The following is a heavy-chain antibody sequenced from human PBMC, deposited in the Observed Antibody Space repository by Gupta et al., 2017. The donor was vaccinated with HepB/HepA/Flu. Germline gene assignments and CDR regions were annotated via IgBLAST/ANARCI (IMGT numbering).Heavy chain of an antibody. J-gene: IGHJ6*03. CDR2: TYYRSKWYN. D-gene: IGHD3-22*01. CDR3: ARVTMIVVVGSKSTTYYYMDV. CDR1: GDSVSSNSAA. V-gene: IGHV6-1*01. Sequence: QVQLQQSGPGLVKPSQTLSLTCAISGDSVSSNSAAWNWIRQSPSRGLEWLGRTYYRSKWYNDYAVSVKSRITINPDTSKNQFSLQLNSVTPEDTAVYYCARVTMIVVVGSKSTTYYYMDVWGKGTTVTVSS.